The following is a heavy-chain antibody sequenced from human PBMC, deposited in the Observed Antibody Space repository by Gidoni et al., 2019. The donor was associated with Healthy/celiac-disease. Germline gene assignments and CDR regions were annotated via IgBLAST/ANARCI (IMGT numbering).Heavy chain of an antibody. V-gene: IGHV3-23*01. J-gene: IGHJ6*02. Sequence: EVQLLESGGGLVQPGGSLRRSCAASGCTFSSDAMSWVRQAPGKGLEWVSAISGSGGSTYYADSVKGRFTISRDNSKNTLYLQMNSLRAEDTAVYYCANLYCSGGSCYSNYYYYYGMDVWGQGTTVTVSS. CDR3: ANLYCSGGSCYSNYYYYYGMDV. CDR1: GCTFSSDA. CDR2: ISGSGGST. D-gene: IGHD2-15*01.